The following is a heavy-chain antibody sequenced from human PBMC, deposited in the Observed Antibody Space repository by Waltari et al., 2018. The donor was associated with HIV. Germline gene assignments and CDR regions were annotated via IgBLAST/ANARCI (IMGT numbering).Heavy chain of an antibody. CDR2: ISWNSGRI. Sequence: EVQLVESGGGWVQPGRSLRLACAVSGFTFDDYALLWVRQAPGKGLEWVSGISWNSGRIGYADSVKGRFTISRDNAKNSLYLQMNSLRAEDTALYYCAKDKRRYCSSTSCYYYFDYWGQGTLVTVSS. J-gene: IGHJ4*02. CDR1: GFTFDDYA. D-gene: IGHD2-2*01. CDR3: AKDKRRYCSSTSCYYYFDY. V-gene: IGHV3-9*01.